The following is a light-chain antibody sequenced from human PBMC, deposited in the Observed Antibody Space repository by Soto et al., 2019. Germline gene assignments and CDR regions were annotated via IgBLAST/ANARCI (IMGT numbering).Light chain of an antibody. V-gene: IGKV3-20*01. CDR3: RQFGSSPLFT. CDR2: GAS. J-gene: IGKJ3*01. CDR1: QSVSSSY. Sequence: EIVLTQSPGTLSLSPGERATLSCRASQSVSSSYLAWYQQKPGQAPRLLIYGASSRAAGIPDRFSGSGSGTDFTLTTSRLEAEEFAVYYCRQFGSSPLFTFGPGTRVDVK.